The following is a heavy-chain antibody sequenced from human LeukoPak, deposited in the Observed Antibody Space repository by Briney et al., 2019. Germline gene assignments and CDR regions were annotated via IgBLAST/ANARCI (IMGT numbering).Heavy chain of an antibody. CDR2: ISSDSTYI. J-gene: IGHJ4*02. D-gene: IGHD4-17*01. V-gene: IGHV3-21*01. CDR1: GFTFSSYS. Sequence: GGSLRLSCAASGFTFSSYSMNWVCQAPGKGLEWVSSISSDSTYINYADSVKGRFTISRDNAKNSLYLQMNCLRDEDTAVYYCARDYYVDYYFDFWGQGTLVTVSS. CDR3: ARDYYVDYYFDF.